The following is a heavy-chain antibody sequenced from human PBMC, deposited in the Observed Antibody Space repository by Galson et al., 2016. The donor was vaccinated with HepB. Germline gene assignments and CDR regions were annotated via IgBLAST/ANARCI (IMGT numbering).Heavy chain of an antibody. CDR3: AKTAKAAHLMVYALNFDY. Sequence: SLRLSCAASGFTFSNYAMSWVRQAPGKGLEWVSAISGSGGSTYYADSVKGRFTISRDNSKNTRYLQMNSLRAEDTAVYYCAKTAKAAHLMVYALNFDYWGQGTLVTVSS. J-gene: IGHJ4*02. V-gene: IGHV3-23*01. D-gene: IGHD2-8*01. CDR1: GFTFSNYA. CDR2: ISGSGGST.